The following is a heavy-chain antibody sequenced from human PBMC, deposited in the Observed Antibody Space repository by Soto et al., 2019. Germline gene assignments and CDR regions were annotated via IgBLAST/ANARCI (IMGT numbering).Heavy chain of an antibody. J-gene: IGHJ5*02. V-gene: IGHV4-59*01. CDR1: GGSISSYY. Sequence: SETLSLTCTVSGGSISSYYWSWIRQPPGKGLEWIGYIYYSGSTNYNPSLKSRVTISVDTSKNQFSLKLSSVTAADTAVYYCARDLRGSSSWYEGVDWFDPWGQGTLVTVSS. CDR2: IYYSGST. D-gene: IGHD6-13*01. CDR3: ARDLRGSSSWYEGVDWFDP.